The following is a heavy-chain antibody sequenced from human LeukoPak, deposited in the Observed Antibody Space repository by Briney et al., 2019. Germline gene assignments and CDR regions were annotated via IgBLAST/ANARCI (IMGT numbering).Heavy chain of an antibody. V-gene: IGHV3-30*04. CDR1: GFTFSSYA. D-gene: IGHD3-10*01. Sequence: GSLRLSCAASGFTFSSYAMHWVRQAPGKGLEWVAVVSYDGSNKYYADSVKGRFTISRDNSKNTLYLQMNSLRAEDTAVYYCARASILYGSGSYYYLDYWGQGTLVTVSS. CDR2: VSYDGSNK. J-gene: IGHJ4*02. CDR3: ARASILYGSGSYYYLDY.